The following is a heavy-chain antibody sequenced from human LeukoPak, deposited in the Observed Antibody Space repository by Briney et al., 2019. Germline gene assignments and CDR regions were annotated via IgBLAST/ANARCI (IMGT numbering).Heavy chain of an antibody. D-gene: IGHD6-19*01. J-gene: IGHJ3*02. CDR3: AKDLMEAVAGTDAFDI. CDR2: IKSDGSST. Sequence: QPGGSLRLSCAAPGFTFSNYWMHWVRQAPGKGLGWVSLIKSDGSSTIYADSVKGRFTISRDYAKNTLYLQMNSLRAEDTAVYYCAKDLMEAVAGTDAFDIWGQGTMVTVSS. CDR1: GFTFSNYW. V-gene: IGHV3-74*01.